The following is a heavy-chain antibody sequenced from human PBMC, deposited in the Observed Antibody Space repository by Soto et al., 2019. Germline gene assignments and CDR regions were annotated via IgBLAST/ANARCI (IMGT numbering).Heavy chain of an antibody. J-gene: IGHJ4*02. CDR2: ISGSGGST. D-gene: IGHD4-17*01. CDR1: GFTFSSYA. Sequence: GGSLRLSCVASGFTFSSYAMSWVRQTPGKGLEWVSAISGSGGSTHYADSVKGRFTISRDNSKNTLYLQMNSLRAEDTAVYYCAKDLTVTTFSHTTFDYWGQGTLVTVSS. V-gene: IGHV3-23*01. CDR3: AKDLTVTTFSHTTFDY.